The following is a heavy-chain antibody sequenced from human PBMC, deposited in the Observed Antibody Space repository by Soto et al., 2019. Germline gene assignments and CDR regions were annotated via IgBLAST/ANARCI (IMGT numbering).Heavy chain of an antibody. D-gene: IGHD4-17*01. V-gene: IGHV1-69*01. CDR3: AREITVTTKGDYYYGMDV. CDR2: IIPIFGTA. Sequence: QVQLVQSGAEVKKPGSSVKVSCKASGGTFSSYAISWVRQAPGQGLEWMGGIIPIFGTANYAQKFQGRVTITADESTSTAYMELSSLRSEDTAVYYCAREITVTTKGDYYYGMDVWGQGTTVTVSS. J-gene: IGHJ6*02. CDR1: GGTFSSYA.